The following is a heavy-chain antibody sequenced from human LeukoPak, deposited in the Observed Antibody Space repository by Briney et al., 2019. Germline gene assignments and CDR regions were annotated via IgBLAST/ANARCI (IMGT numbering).Heavy chain of an antibody. CDR2: INSDGSST. J-gene: IGHJ4*02. D-gene: IGHD5-12*01. V-gene: IGHV3-74*01. CDR1: GFTFSSHW. CDR3: ARGLANNGYGVDY. Sequence: GGSLRLSCAASGFTFSSHWMHWVRQAPGKGLVWVSRINSDGSSTSYADSVKGRFTISRDNAKNTLCLQMNSLRVEDTAVYYCARGLANNGYGVDYWGQGTLVTVSS.